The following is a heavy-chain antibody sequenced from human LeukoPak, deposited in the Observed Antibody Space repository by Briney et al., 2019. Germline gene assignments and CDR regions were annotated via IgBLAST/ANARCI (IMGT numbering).Heavy chain of an antibody. CDR2: ISHSGST. CDR1: GGSFSGYY. J-gene: IGHJ3*01. Sequence: SETLSLTCAVYGGSFSGYYWGWIRQPPGKGLEWIGSISHSGSTYYNPSLKSRVTISVDTSKNHFSLKLSSVTAADTAVYYCARANYYDSSGYSRGAFDVWAQGTMVTVSS. CDR3: ARANYYDSSGYSRGAFDV. V-gene: IGHV4-38-2*01. D-gene: IGHD3-22*01.